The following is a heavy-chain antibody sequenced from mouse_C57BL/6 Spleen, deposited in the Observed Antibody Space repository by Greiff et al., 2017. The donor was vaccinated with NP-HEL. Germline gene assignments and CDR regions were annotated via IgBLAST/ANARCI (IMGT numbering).Heavy chain of an antibody. D-gene: IGHD1-1*01. J-gene: IGHJ1*03. V-gene: IGHV1-69*01. CDR1: GYTFTSYW. CDR3: ARHTVVRYFDV. Sequence: VQLQQPGAELVMPGASVKLSCKASGYTFTSYWMHWVKQRPGQGLEWIGEIDPSDSYTNYNQKFKGKSTLTVDKSASTAYMQLSSLTSEDSAVYYCARHTVVRYFDVWGTGTTVTVSS. CDR2: IDPSDSYT.